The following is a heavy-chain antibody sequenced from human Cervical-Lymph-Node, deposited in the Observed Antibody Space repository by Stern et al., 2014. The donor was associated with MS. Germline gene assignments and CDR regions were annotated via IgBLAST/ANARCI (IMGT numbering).Heavy chain of an antibody. J-gene: IGHJ6*02. CDR1: GYTFTTFP. CDR3: TRVWSYYGDYGMDV. Sequence: VHLVESGSELKKPGASVKVSCKASGYTFTTFPMNWVRQAPGQGLEWLGWINTNTGNPTYAQGFTGRFVFSLDTSVSTAYLQISSLKAEDIAVYYCTRVWSYYGDYGMDVWGQGTTVTVSS. V-gene: IGHV7-4-1*02. CDR2: INTNTGNP. D-gene: IGHD3-3*01.